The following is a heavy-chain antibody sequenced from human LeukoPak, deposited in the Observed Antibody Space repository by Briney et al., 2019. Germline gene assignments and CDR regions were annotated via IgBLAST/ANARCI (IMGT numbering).Heavy chain of an antibody. Sequence: ASVKVSCKAFGYTFTGYYMHWVRQAPGQGLEWMGWINPNSGGTNYAQKFQGRVTMTRDTSISTAYMELSRLRSDDTAVYYCARGGSITMIVVVITTGTLSPTDYWGQGTLVTVSS. CDR3: ARGGSITMIVVVITTGTLSPTDY. V-gene: IGHV1-2*02. D-gene: IGHD3-22*01. CDR1: GYTFTGYY. J-gene: IGHJ4*02. CDR2: INPNSGGT.